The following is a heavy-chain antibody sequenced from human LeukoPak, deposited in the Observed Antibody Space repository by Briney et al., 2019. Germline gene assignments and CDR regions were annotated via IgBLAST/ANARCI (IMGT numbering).Heavy chain of an antibody. V-gene: IGHV3-13*01. Sequence: GGSLRLSCAASGFTLRSYDMHWVRQVTGKGLEWVSAIGISGDTHYPGSVKGRFTISRENAKNSLYLQMNSLTAGDTAVYYCARGGIQVSGIDEIDYWGQGTLVTVSS. CDR3: ARGGIQVSGIDEIDY. J-gene: IGHJ4*02. CDR2: IGISGDT. CDR1: GFTLRSYD. D-gene: IGHD6-13*01.